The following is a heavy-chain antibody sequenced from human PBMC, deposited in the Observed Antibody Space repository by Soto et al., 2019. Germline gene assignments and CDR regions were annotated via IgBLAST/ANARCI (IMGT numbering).Heavy chain of an antibody. J-gene: IGHJ6*02. Sequence: PSETLSLTCTVSGGSISSSSYYWGWIRQPPGKGLEWIGSIYYSGSTYYNPSLKSRVTISVDTSKNQFSLKLSSVTAADTAVYYCARRPPGVGYAMDVWGRGSLVTVCS. CDR2: IYYSGST. CDR1: GGSISSSSYY. V-gene: IGHV4-39*01. CDR3: ARRPPGVGYAMDV.